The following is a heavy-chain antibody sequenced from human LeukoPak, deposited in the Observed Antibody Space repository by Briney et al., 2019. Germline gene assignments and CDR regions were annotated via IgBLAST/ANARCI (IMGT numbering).Heavy chain of an antibody. J-gene: IGHJ4*02. D-gene: IGHD3-3*01. CDR2: ISSSSSII. Sequence: PGGSLRLSCAASGFTFSSYSMNWVRQAPGKGLEWVSSISSSSSIIYYADSVKGRFTISRDNAKNSLYLQMNSLRAEDTAVYYCARDGGTALTYYDFWSGYYTTYFDYWGQGTLVTVSS. CDR1: GFTFSSYS. CDR3: ARDGGTALTYYDFWSGYYTTYFDY. V-gene: IGHV3-21*01.